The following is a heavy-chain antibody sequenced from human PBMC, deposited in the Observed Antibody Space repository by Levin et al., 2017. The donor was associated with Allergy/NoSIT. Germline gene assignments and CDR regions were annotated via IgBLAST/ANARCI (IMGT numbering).Heavy chain of an antibody. J-gene: IGHJ4*02. D-gene: IGHD6-19*01. V-gene: IGHV3-53*01. CDR2: IYSGGST. Sequence: SGESLKISCAASGFTVSSHHMNWVRQAPGKGLEWVSLIYSGGSTYYADSVKGRFTISRDNSKNTLYLQMNSLRAEDTAVYYCARGSHSSGWTFGGQGTLVTVSS. CDR1: GFTVSSHH. CDR3: ARGSHSSGWTF.